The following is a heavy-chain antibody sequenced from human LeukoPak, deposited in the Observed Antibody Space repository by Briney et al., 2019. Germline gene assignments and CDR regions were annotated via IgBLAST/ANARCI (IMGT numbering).Heavy chain of an antibody. V-gene: IGHV3-33*01. Sequence: GGSLRLSCAASGFTFSTYGMHWVRQAPGKGLEWVAVIWYDGSNEFYSDSVKGRFTISRHNSKNTLYLQMNSLRAEDTAVYYCARRLMSHYGMDVWGQGTTVTVSS. CDR3: ARRLMSHYGMDV. J-gene: IGHJ6*02. D-gene: IGHD2-21*01. CDR1: GFTFSTYG. CDR2: IWYDGSNE.